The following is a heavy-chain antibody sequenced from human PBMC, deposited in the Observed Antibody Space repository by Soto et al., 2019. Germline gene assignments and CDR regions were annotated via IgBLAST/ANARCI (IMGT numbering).Heavy chain of an antibody. V-gene: IGHV4-59*01. D-gene: IGHD2-21*02. CDR2: LYNTGST. CDR3: ARDLWGYCGTDCYPLDV. J-gene: IGHJ6*03. Sequence: PSETLSLTCTVSGGSISRYYWSWIRQPPGKGLEWIGYLYNTGSTIYNPSLKSRVTISVDTSKNQFSLKLNSVTAADTAVYYCARDLWGYCGTDCYPLDVWGTGTTVTVS. CDR1: GGSISRYY.